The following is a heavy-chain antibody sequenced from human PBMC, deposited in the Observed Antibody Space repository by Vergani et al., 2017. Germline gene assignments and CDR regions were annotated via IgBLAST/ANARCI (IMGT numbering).Heavy chain of an antibody. CDR3: ASHITMSAYYYGMDV. Sequence: EVQLVPSGAEVKTPGESLRISCKGSGYSFTSYWIGWVRQMPGKGLEWMGIIYPGDSDTRYSPSFQGQVTISADKSISTAYLQWSSVKASDTAMYCCASHITMSAYYYGMDVWGQGTTVTVSS. V-gene: IGHV5-51*01. CDR2: IYPGDSDT. J-gene: IGHJ6*02. D-gene: IGHD3-10*02. CDR1: GYSFTSYW.